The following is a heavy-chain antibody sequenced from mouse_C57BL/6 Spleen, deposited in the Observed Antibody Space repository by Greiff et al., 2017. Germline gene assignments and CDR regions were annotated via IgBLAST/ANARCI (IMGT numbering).Heavy chain of an antibody. J-gene: IGHJ4*01. CDR2: ISSGGDYI. V-gene: IGHV5-9-1*02. D-gene: IGHD2-1*01. CDR1: GFTFSSYA. CDR3: TRVYCNFFMDY. Sequence: EVQVVESGAGLVKPGGSLKLSCAASGFTFSSYAMSWVRQTPEKRLEWVAYISSGGDYIYYADTVKGRFTISRDNARNTLYLQMSSLKSEDTAMYYCTRVYCNFFMDYWGQGTSVTVSS.